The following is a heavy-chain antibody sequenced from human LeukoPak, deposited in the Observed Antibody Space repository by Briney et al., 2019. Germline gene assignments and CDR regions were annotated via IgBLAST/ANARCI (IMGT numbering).Heavy chain of an antibody. CDR3: ARGGSRSSSWFYFDY. J-gene: IGHJ4*02. Sequence: SETLSLTCTVSGGSVSSGSYYWSWIRQPPGKGLEWIGYIYYSGSTNYNPSLKSRVTISVDTSKNQFSLKLRSVTAADTAVYYCARGGSRSSSWFYFDYWGQGSLVTVSS. CDR1: GGSVSSGSYY. CDR2: IYYSGST. D-gene: IGHD6-13*01. V-gene: IGHV4-61*01.